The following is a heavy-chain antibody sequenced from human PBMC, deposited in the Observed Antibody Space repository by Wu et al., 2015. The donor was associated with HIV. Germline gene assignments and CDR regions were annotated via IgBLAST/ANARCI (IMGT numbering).Heavy chain of an antibody. CDR2: VTAISGTP. Sequence: QGPLVQSGAEVKKPGSSVKVSCEASGGFIRVYAIQWLRQAPGQGLEWLGGVTAISGTPNYAQKFQDRITIVADEIRKTSYMELTSLRSDDTAVYYCARDRDYYDASGYVPGGAFDILGPRDKWXASLQ. CDR1: GGFIRVYA. J-gene: IGHJ3*02. V-gene: IGHV1-69*13. CDR3: ARDRDYYDASGYVPGGAFDI. D-gene: IGHD3-16*01.